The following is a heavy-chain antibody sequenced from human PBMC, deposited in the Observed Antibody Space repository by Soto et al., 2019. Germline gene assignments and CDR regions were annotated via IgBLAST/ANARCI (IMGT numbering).Heavy chain of an antibody. Sequence: GGSLRLSCAASGFTFSSYGMHWVRQAPGKGLEWVAVISYDGRNKYYADSVKGRFTISRDNSKNTLYLQMNSLRAEDTAVYYCANSYSGSYFYYYYYYGMDVWGQGTTVTAP. J-gene: IGHJ6*02. D-gene: IGHD1-26*01. CDR3: ANSYSGSYFYYYYYYGMDV. CDR1: GFTFSSYG. V-gene: IGHV3-30*18. CDR2: ISYDGRNK.